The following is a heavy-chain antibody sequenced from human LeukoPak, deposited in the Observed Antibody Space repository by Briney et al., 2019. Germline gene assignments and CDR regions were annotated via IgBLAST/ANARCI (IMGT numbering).Heavy chain of an antibody. CDR1: GYTFTSYD. V-gene: IGHV1-8*01. CDR3: ARGGVRHYDILTGYYIS. Sequence: ASVKVSCKASGYTFTSYDINWVRQATGQGLEWMGWMNPNSGNTRYAQKFQGRVTMTRNTSISTAYMELSSLRSEDTAVYYCARGGVRHYDILTGYYISWGQGTLVTVSS. D-gene: IGHD3-9*01. J-gene: IGHJ4*02. CDR2: MNPNSGNT.